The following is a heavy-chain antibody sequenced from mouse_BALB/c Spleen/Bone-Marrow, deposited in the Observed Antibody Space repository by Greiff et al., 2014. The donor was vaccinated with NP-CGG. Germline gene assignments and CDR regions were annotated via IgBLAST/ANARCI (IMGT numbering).Heavy chain of an antibody. V-gene: IGHV1-82*01. CDR1: GYAFSSSW. CDR3: ARSAYYGSSYGAMDF. CDR2: IYPGDGDT. J-gene: IGHJ4*01. Sequence: QVQLKQSGPELVKPGASVKTSCTGSGYAFSSSWMNWVKQRPGQGLEWIGRIYPGDGDTNSNGRFKGKATLTADRSSNTAYMQLSSLTSVDSAAYFCARSAYYGSSYGAMDFWGQGTSVTVSS. D-gene: IGHD1-1*01.